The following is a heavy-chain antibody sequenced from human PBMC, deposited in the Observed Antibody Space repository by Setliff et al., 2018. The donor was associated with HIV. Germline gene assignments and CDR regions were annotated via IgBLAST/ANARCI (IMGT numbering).Heavy chain of an antibody. D-gene: IGHD1-7*01. J-gene: IGHJ4*02. CDR2: IFYSGST. CDR3: ARRGIIAGTTDF. Sequence: ETLSLTCTISNGSISSSSYFWGWIRQPPGKGLEWIGNIFYSGSTYYNPSLKSRVLISVDTSKNQFSLKLTSVTAADTAVYYCARRGIIAGTTDFWGQGTPVTVSS. V-gene: IGHV4-39*01. CDR1: NGSISSSSYF.